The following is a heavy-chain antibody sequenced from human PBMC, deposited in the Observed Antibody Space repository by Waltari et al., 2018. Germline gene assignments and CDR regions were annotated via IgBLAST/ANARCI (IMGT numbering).Heavy chain of an antibody. D-gene: IGHD2-15*01. CDR2: IYHSGST. CDR3: ARDDRYCSGGSCYRWFDP. CDR1: GYSISRGYY. V-gene: IGHV4-38-2*02. Sequence: QVQLQESGPGLVKPSETLSLTCAVSGYSISRGYYWGWIRKPPGKGLEWIGSIYHSGSTYYNPSLKSRVTISVDTSKNQFSLKLSSVTAADTAVYYCARDDRYCSGGSCYRWFDPWGQGTLVTVSS. J-gene: IGHJ5*02.